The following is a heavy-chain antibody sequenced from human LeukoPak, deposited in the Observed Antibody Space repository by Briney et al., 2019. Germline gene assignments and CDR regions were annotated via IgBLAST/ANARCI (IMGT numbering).Heavy chain of an antibody. CDR3: ARHGDGFYHGMDV. D-gene: IGHD4-17*01. V-gene: IGHV3-21*01. J-gene: IGHJ6*01. CDR1: DFTFSRYS. CDR2: ISSGGHNI. Sequence: PGGSLRLSCAASDFTFSRYSMNWFRQAPGEGLEWVSSISSGGHNIFYADPVKGRFTISRDNAKNSLYLQMNSLRVEDTAVYYCARHGDGFYHGMDVWGQGTTVTVSS.